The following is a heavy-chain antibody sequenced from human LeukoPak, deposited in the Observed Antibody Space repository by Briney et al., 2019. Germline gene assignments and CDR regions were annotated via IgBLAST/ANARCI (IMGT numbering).Heavy chain of an antibody. Sequence: GGSLRLSCAASGFTFSSYSMNWVRQVPGKGLEWVSSISSSSSYIYYADSVKGRFTISRDNTKHSLYLQMSSLRAEDTGVYYCARDGTAAGLYFDLWGQGTLVTVSS. CDR1: GFTFSSYS. CDR2: ISSSSSYI. V-gene: IGHV3-21*01. CDR3: ARDGTAAGLYFDL. D-gene: IGHD6-13*01. J-gene: IGHJ4*02.